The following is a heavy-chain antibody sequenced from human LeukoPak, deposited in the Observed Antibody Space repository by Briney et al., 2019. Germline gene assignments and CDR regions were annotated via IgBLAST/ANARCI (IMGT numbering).Heavy chain of an antibody. CDR3: AFTYYYDSSGYLFDY. V-gene: IGHV1-46*01. CDR1: GYTFTSNY. CDR2: IYPRDGST. J-gene: IGHJ4*02. D-gene: IGHD3-22*01. Sequence: GASVKVSCKASGYTFTSNYIHWVRQAPGQGLEWMGMIYPRDGSTSYAQKFQGRVTMTTDTSTSTAYMELRSLRSDDTAVYYCAFTYYYDSSGYLFDYWGQGTLVTVSS.